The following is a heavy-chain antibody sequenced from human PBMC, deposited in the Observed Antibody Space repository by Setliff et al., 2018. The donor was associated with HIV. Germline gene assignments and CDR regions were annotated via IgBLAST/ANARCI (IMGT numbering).Heavy chain of an antibody. D-gene: IGHD3-16*01. Sequence: ASVKVSCKASGYTFTSYGISWVRQAPGQGLEWMGWISAYNGMGDFAQKFQGRVTLTADESTRTAYMELSSLRYDDTAIYYCGSGQHSYSYLGYYYSGVDVWGQGTTVTVSS. J-gene: IGHJ6*02. CDR2: ISAYNGMG. CDR1: GYTFTSYG. V-gene: IGHV1-18*01. CDR3: GSGQHSYSYLGYYYSGVDV.